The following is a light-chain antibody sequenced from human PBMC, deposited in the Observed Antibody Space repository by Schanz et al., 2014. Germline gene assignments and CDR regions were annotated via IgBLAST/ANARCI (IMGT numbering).Light chain of an antibody. CDR3: QQATGFPPT. CDR2: TAS. Sequence: DIQMTQSPSSLSASVGDRVTITCRASLSISGYLNWYQQKPGEAPKLLIYTASNLQSGVPSRFSGSGSGTDFTLTISSLQPEDFATYYCQQATGFPPTFGGGTKVEIK. J-gene: IGKJ4*01. CDR1: LSISGY. V-gene: IGKV1-39*01.